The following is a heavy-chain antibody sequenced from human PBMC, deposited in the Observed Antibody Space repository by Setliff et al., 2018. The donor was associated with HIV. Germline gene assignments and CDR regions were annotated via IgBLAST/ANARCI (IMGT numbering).Heavy chain of an antibody. CDR2: SNHSGNT. Sequence: SETLSLTCAVSDGSFNAYYWGWIRQPPGKGLEWIGESNHSGNTTYNPSLKSRVTISVDTTKNQFSLKLTSVTAADTAVYYCFLEVPLMMATTPPLWGQGTLVTVSS. V-gene: IGHV4-34*01. CDR1: DGSFNAYY. D-gene: IGHD1-7*01. J-gene: IGHJ4*02. CDR3: FLEVPLMMATTPPL.